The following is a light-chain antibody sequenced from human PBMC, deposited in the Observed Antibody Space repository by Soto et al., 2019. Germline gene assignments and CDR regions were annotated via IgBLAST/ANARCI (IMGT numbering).Light chain of an antibody. CDR2: GTS. Sequence: EIVLTQSPGTLSLSPGERATLSCRASQSVSSSYLAWYQQKPGQAPRFLIYGTSSRATGIPDRFSGSGSGTDFTLTINSLAPEDFAIYYCHQRQSWPRTFGQGTKVDIK. CDR3: HQRQSWPRT. J-gene: IGKJ1*01. CDR1: QSVSSSY. V-gene: IGKV3-20*01.